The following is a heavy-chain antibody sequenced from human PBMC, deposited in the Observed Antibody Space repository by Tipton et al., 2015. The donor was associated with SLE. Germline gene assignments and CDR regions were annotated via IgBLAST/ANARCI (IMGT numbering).Heavy chain of an antibody. CDR2: ISGSGGST. D-gene: IGHD6-13*01. CDR1: GFTFSSYA. CDR3: ATDRYRIALDGMDV. Sequence: GSLRLSCAASGFTFSSYAMSWVRQAPGKGLEWVSAISGSGGSTYYADSVKGRFTISRDNSKNTLYLQMNSLRPEDTAVYYCATDRYRIALDGMDVWGQGTTVTVSS. V-gene: IGHV3-23*01. J-gene: IGHJ6*02.